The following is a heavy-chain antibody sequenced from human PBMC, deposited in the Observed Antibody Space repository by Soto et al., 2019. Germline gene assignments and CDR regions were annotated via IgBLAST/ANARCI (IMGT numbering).Heavy chain of an antibody. CDR2: INPNSGGT. CDR3: AREKMVFGVGKSPMYDY. CDR1: GYTFTGYY. J-gene: IGHJ4*02. D-gene: IGHD3-3*01. V-gene: IGHV1-2*04. Sequence: GASVKVSCKASGYTFTGYYMHWVRQAPGQGLEWMGWINPNSGGTNYAQKFQGWVTMTRDTSISTAYMELSRLRSDDTAVYYCAREKMVFGVGKSPMYDYWGQGTLVTVSS.